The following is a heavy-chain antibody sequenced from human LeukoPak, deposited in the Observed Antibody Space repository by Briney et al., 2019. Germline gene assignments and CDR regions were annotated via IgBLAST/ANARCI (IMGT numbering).Heavy chain of an antibody. CDR1: GYTSSTFW. D-gene: IGHD1-7*01. V-gene: IGHV5-51*01. CDR3: ARNGNYLDAFNV. CDR2: IYRGDSDT. J-gene: IGHJ3*01. Sequence: PGESLKISCKASGYTSSTFWIGWVRQMPGRGLEWMGIIYRGDSDTRYSPSFQGQVTISVDKSISTAYLQWSSLKASDTAIYYCARNGNYLDAFNVWGQGTMGTVS.